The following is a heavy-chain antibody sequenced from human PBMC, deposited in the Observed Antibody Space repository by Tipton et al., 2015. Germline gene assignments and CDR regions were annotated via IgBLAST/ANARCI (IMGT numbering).Heavy chain of an antibody. D-gene: IGHD5-18*01. CDR3: ARDPRDGYGHFDS. V-gene: IGHV4-61*01. Sequence: GLVKPSETLSLTCAVSGESVRSGRSYWSWIRQPPGKGLEWIGYIHKSGSSSYNPSFGSRVTISADTSTNQFSLRLGSVTAADTAVYYCARDPRDGYGHFDSWGQGILVTVSS. J-gene: IGHJ4*01. CDR2: IHKSGSS. CDR1: GESVRSGRSY.